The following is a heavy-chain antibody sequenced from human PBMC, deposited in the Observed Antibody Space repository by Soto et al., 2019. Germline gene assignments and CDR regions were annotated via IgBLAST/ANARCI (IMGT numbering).Heavy chain of an antibody. CDR2: IYCSGST. D-gene: IGHD3-22*01. V-gene: IGHV4-31*03. CDR1: GGSISSGGYY. Sequence: SETLSLTCTVSGGSISSGGYYWGWIRQHPGKGLEWIGYIYCSGSTYYNPSLKSRVTISVDTSKNQFSLKLSSVTAADTAVYYGAIYDSSGSRGLQYWGQGTLVTVSS. J-gene: IGHJ1*01. CDR3: AIYDSSGSRGLQY.